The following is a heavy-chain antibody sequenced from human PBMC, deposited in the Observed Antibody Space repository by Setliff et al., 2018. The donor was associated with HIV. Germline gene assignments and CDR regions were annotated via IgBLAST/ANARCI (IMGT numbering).Heavy chain of an antibody. D-gene: IGHD2-2*01. CDR1: GGSIISGDHY. J-gene: IGHJ6*02. Sequence: PSETLSLTCTVSGGSIISGDHYWSWIRQPPGKGLEWIDYIYYSGSTYYNPSLKSRVTISVDTSKNQFSVKLSSVTAADTAVYYCARGHCSGTNCYGVDYYGMDVWGQGTTVTVSS. CDR2: IYYSGST. V-gene: IGHV4-30-4*08. CDR3: ARGHCSGTNCYGVDYYGMDV.